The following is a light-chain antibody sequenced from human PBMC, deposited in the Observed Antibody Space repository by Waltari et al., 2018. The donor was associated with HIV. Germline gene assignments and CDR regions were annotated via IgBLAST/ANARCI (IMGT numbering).Light chain of an antibody. CDR2: EVT. CDR1: SSDVGGYNY. Sequence: QSALTQPASVSGSPGQSITISCTGTSSDVGGYNYVSWYQQHPGKDPKRMIYEVTNRPSGLANRLSGSKSRNTASLTIAGLQAEDDADYYCNSYTIGSTLGVFGGGTKLTVL. J-gene: IGLJ3*02. CDR3: NSYTIGSTLGV. V-gene: IGLV2-14*01.